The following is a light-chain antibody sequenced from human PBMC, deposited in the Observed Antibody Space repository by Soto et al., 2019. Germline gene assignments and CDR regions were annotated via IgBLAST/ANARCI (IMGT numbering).Light chain of an antibody. Sequence: QPVLTQSPSASASLGASVKLTCTLSSGHSSYAIAWHQQQPEKGPRYLMKLSSDGSHSKGDGNPDRFSGSSSAAERYLTISRLQSEDEADYYCQTWDTGARVVFGGGTKLTVL. J-gene: IGLJ2*01. CDR1: SGHSSYA. CDR2: LSSDGSH. V-gene: IGLV4-69*01. CDR3: QTWDTGARVV.